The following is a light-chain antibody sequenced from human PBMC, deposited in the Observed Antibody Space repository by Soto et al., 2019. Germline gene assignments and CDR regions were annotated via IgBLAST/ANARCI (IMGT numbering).Light chain of an antibody. Sequence: EIVMTQSPPTLSLSPEERATLSCRASQSVSSNLAWYQQKPGQAPRLLIYGASTRATGIPARFSGSGSGTEFTLTISSLQSEDFAVYYCQQYDDWPRPLTFGGGTKVEIK. V-gene: IGKV3-15*01. CDR2: GAS. CDR3: QQYDDWPRPLT. J-gene: IGKJ4*01. CDR1: QSVSSN.